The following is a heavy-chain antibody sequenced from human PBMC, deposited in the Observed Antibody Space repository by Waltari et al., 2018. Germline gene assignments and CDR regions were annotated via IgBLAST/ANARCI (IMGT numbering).Heavy chain of an antibody. CDR2: TWSDGSVE. V-gene: IGHV3-33*03. CDR1: GFSLSNYG. Sequence: QVQLVESGGGVVQPGKSLRLSCVASGFSLSNYGRHWVRQTPGGGRGWLGLTWSDGSVEYYADSVRGRFTVSRDNSKNILYLDMDSLRVDDTATDYCAKDAFGNTYLDYWGQGTLVTVSS. D-gene: IGHD3-10*01. CDR3: AKDAFGNTYLDY. J-gene: IGHJ4*02.